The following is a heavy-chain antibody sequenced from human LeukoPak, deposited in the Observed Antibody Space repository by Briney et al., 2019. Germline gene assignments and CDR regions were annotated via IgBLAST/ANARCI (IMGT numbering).Heavy chain of an antibody. D-gene: IGHD6-13*01. CDR1: GDSVSSNSAA. J-gene: IGHJ6*02. V-gene: IGHV6-1*01. Sequence: SQTLSLTCAISGDSVSSNSAAWNWLRQSPSRGLEWLGSTYYRSKWYYDYAVAVKSRISINPDTSKNQFSLRLSSVTVADTAVYYCARHIIAPPGYYGMDVWGQGTTVAVSS. CDR3: ARHIIAPPGYYGMDV. CDR2: TYYRSKWYY.